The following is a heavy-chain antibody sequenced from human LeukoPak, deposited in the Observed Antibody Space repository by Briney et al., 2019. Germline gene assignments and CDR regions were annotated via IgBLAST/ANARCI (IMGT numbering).Heavy chain of an antibody. CDR3: ARSKGAVAEIDY. J-gene: IGHJ4*02. CDR2: IYYSGST. Sequence: SETLSLTCTVSGGSISSYYWSWIRQPPGKGLEWIGYIYYSGSTNYNPSLKSRVTISVDTSKNQFSLKLSSVTAADTAVYYCARSKGAVAEIDYWGQGTLVTVSS. D-gene: IGHD6-19*01. V-gene: IGHV4-59*12. CDR1: GGSISSYY.